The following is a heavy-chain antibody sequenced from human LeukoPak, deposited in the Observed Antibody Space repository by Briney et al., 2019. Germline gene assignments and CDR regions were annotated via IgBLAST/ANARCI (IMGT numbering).Heavy chain of an antibody. CDR2: IYHSGST. Sequence: SSETLSLTCAVSGYSISSGYYWGWIRQPPGKGLEWIGSIYHSGSTYYNPSLKSRVTISVPTSKNQFSLQLRSVTAAHTAVYYCAPPEGIGPWGQGTLVTVSS. J-gene: IGHJ5*02. V-gene: IGHV4-38-2*01. CDR3: APPEGIGP. CDR1: GYSISSGYY. D-gene: IGHD1-14*01.